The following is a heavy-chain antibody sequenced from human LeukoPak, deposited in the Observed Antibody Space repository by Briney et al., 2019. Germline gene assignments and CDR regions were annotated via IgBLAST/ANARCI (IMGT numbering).Heavy chain of an antibody. V-gene: IGHV3-7*02. CDR2: INQDGRKK. Sequence: GGSLRLSCAASGFSFRTHWMSWVRQAPGKRPEWVANINQDGRKKFYVDSVEGRFTISRDDAKPPLFLQMNSLRVEDTAVYYCAKWMGRDSWGQGTLVTVSS. J-gene: IGHJ4*02. CDR1: GFSFRTHW. CDR3: AKWMGRDS. D-gene: IGHD6-19*01.